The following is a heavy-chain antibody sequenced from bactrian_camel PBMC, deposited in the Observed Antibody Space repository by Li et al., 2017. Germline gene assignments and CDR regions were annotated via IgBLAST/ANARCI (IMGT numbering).Heavy chain of an antibody. CDR2: INSGGGTT. CDR1: GFTFTSYW. D-gene: IGHD2*01. CDR3: AADLCHALYCSGEYCLNYEYNY. Sequence: HVQLVESGGGLVQPGGSLRLSCAASGFTFTSYWMYWVRQAPGTGLEWVSAINSGGGTTYYSELVEGRFTISKYNSNGTLYLQMNSLKPEDTAVYYCAADLCHALYCSGEYCLNYEYNYWGQGTQVTVS. V-gene: IGHV3S1*01. J-gene: IGHJ4*01.